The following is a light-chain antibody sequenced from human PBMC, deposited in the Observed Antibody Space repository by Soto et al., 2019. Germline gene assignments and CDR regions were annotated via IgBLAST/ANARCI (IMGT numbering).Light chain of an antibody. CDR1: QSINMW. V-gene: IGKV1-5*01. CDR2: DAS. J-gene: IGKJ2*01. Sequence: DIQMTQSPATLSASVGDRVTISCRASQSINMWLAWYQQKPGKAPKLLIYDASSLESGVPSRFSDSGSGTEFTLSIGSLQPDDFATYYCQKYNSYPHTFGQGTKVDIK. CDR3: QKYNSYPHT.